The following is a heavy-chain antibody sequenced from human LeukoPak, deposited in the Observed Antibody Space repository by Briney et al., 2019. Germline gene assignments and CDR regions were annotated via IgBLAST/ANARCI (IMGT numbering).Heavy chain of an antibody. J-gene: IGHJ6*03. CDR1: GGTFSSYA. CDR3: ARDGFSIAAAGVYYYYMDV. V-gene: IGHV1-69*05. CDR2: IIPIFGTA. D-gene: IGHD6-13*01. Sequence: SVKVSCKASGGTFSSYAISWVRQAPGQGLEWMGRIIPIFGTANYAQKFQGRVAITTDESTSTAYMELSSLRSEDMAVYYCARDGFSIAAAGVYYYYMDVWGKGTTVTVSS.